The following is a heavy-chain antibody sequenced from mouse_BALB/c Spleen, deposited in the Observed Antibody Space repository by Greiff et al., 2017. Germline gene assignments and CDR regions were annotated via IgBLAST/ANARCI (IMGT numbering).Heavy chain of an antibody. J-gene: IGHJ3*01. Sequence: EVKVEESGGGLVQPGGSMKLSCVASGFTFSSYWMSWVRQSPEKGLEWVAEIRLKSDNYATHYAESVKGKFTISRDDSKSRLYLQMNSLRAEDTGIYYCTRGGLRAWFAYWGQGTLVTVSA. V-gene: IGHV6-6*02. CDR3: TRGGLRAWFAY. D-gene: IGHD2-2*01. CDR2: IRLKSDNYAT. CDR1: GFTFSSYW.